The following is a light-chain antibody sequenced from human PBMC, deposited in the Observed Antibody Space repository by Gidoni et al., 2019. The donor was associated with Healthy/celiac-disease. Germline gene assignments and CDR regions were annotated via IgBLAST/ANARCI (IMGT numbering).Light chain of an antibody. CDR3: QSYDSSLSGSNYV. CDR1: SSNIGAGYD. V-gene: IGLV1-40*01. Sequence: QSVLTQPPSVSVAPGQRVTTSCTATSSNIGAGYDVHWYQQLPGTAPKLLIYGNSNRPSGVPDRFSGSKSGTSASLAITGLQAEDEADYYCQSYDSSLSGSNYVFGTGTKVTVL. CDR2: GNS. J-gene: IGLJ1*01.